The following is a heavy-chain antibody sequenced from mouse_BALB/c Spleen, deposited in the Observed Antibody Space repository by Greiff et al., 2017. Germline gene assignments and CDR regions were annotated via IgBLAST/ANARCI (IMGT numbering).Heavy chain of an antibody. J-gene: IGHJ2*01. CDR1: GYTFTDYA. Sequence: VQLQQSGAELVRPGVSVKISCKGSGYTFTDYAMHWVKQSHAKSLEWIGVISTYYGDASYNQKFKGKATMTVDKSSSTAYMELARLTSEDSAIYYCARDEDYGSSYGYWGQGTTLTVAS. V-gene: IGHV1S137*01. CDR2: ISTYYGDA. D-gene: IGHD1-1*01. CDR3: ARDEDYGSSYGY.